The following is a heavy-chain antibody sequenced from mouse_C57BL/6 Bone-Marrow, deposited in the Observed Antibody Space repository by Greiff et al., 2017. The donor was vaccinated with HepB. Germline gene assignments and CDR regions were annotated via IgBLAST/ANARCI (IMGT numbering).Heavy chain of an antibody. CDR2: ISDGGSYT. D-gene: IGHD1-1*01. V-gene: IGHV5-4*03. Sequence: EVKVEESGGGLVKPGGSLKLSCAASGFTFSSYAMSWVRQTPEKRLEWVATISDGGSYTYYPDNVKGRFTISRDNAKNNLYLQMSHLKSEDTAMYYCARGYYGSSYWGQGTTLTVSS. CDR3: ARGYYGSSY. CDR1: GFTFSSYA. J-gene: IGHJ2*01.